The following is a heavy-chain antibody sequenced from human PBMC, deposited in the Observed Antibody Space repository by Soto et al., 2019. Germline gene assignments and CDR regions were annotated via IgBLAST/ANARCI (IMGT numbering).Heavy chain of an antibody. J-gene: IGHJ6*02. CDR1: GYTFSNYA. Sequence: ASVKVSCKASGYTFSNYAMTWVRQATGQGLEWMGWMNPNSGNTGYAQKFQGRVTMTRNTSISTAYMELSSLRSEDTAVYYCARLTIFGGGGDYYYGMDVWGQGTTVTVSS. D-gene: IGHD3-3*01. CDR2: MNPNSGNT. CDR3: ARLTIFGGGGDYYYGMDV. V-gene: IGHV1-8*01.